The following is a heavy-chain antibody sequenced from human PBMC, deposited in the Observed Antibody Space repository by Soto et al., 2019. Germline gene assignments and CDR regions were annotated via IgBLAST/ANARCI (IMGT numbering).Heavy chain of an antibody. V-gene: IGHV1-69*01. CDR3: ARALPDYGDSLRAFDI. CDR2: IIPIFGTA. Sequence: QVQLVQSGAEVKKPGSSVKVSCKASGGTFSSYAISWVRQAPGQGLEWMGGIIPIFGTANYAQKFQGRVTISADESTSTAYMELSSLRSEDTAVYYCARALPDYGDSLRAFDIWGQGTMVTVSS. CDR1: GGTFSSYA. D-gene: IGHD4-17*01. J-gene: IGHJ3*02.